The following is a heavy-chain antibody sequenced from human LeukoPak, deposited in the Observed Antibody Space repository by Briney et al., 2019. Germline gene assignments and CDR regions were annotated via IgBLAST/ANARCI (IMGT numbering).Heavy chain of an antibody. V-gene: IGHV3-23*01. CDR1: GFTFSTYA. Sequence: GGSLRLSCAASGFTFSTYAMSWVRQAPGKGLGWLSAISASGDSTYYTDSVKGRFTISRDNSKDTLYLQMNSLRAEDTAVYYCAKIAGSSGYYPDYWGQGTLVTVSS. J-gene: IGHJ4*02. D-gene: IGHD3-22*01. CDR3: AKIAGSSGYYPDY. CDR2: ISASGDST.